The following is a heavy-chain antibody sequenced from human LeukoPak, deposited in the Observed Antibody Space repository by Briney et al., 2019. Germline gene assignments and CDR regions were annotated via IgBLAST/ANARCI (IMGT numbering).Heavy chain of an antibody. V-gene: IGHV3-43*01. D-gene: IGHD2-2*01. CDR2: ITWSGDGT. CDR1: GFTFDDYS. J-gene: IGHJ4*02. Sequence: RPGGSLRLSCRASGFTFDDYSMHWVRQSPGRGLEWVALITWSGDGTYYADSVKGRFIISRDNSKRSLWLRMNSLKTEDSGLYFCAKSVVGGEGAYYFDYWGQGTLVTVSS. CDR3: AKSVVGGEGAYYFDY.